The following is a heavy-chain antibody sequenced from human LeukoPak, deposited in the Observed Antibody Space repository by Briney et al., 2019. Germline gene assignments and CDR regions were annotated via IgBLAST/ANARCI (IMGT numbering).Heavy chain of an antibody. D-gene: IGHD3-3*01. J-gene: IGHJ3*02. CDR2: IYYSGST. V-gene: IGHV4-39*01. CDR1: GGSISISSYY. CDR3: ASPKSYDFWRPDAFDI. Sequence: PSETLSLTCTVSGGSISISSYYWGWIRQPPGKGLEWIGSIYYSGSTYYNPSLKSRVTISVDTSKNQFSLKLSSVTAADTAVYYCASPKSYDFWRPDAFDIWGQGTMVTVSS.